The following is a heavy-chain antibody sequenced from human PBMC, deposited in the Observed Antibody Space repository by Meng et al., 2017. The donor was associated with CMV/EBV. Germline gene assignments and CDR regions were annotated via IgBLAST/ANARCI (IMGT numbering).Heavy chain of an antibody. CDR1: GFSLSTSGVG. J-gene: IGHJ4*02. Sequence: QTPSQESGPTLVQPTQTLPLTCTVSGFSLSTSGVGVGWIRQPPGKALEWLALIYWDDDKRYSPSLKSRLTITKDTSKNQVVLTMTNMDPVDTATYYCAHLDTAKLHFDYWGQGTLVTVSS. CDR3: AHLDTAKLHFDY. CDR2: IYWDDDK. D-gene: IGHD5-18*01. V-gene: IGHV2-5*02.